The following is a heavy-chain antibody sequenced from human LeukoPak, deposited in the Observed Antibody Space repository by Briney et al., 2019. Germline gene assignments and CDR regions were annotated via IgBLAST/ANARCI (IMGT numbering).Heavy chain of an antibody. J-gene: IGHJ1*01. CDR1: GFTFSDHY. D-gene: IGHD2-2*01. V-gene: IGHV3-64*01. Sequence: GGSLRLSCAASGFTFSDHYMDWVRQAPGKGLEYVSAISSNGGSTYYANSVKGRFTISRDNSKNTLYLQMGSLRAEDMAVYYCARAHPSADQKYFQHWGQGTLVTVSS. CDR2: ISSNGGST. CDR3: ARAHPSADQKYFQH.